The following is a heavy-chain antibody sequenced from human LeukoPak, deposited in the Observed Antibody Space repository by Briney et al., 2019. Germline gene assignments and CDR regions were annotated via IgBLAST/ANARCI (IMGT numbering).Heavy chain of an antibody. J-gene: IGHJ4*02. V-gene: IGHV4-38-2*02. CDR2: IYHSGST. D-gene: IGHD1-26*01. CDR1: GYPISSGYY. CDR3: ARGDYSGSYWRY. Sequence: SETLSLTCTVSGYPISSGYYWGWIRQPPGTGLEYIGSIYHSGSTYYKPSLKSRVTISVDTSKNQFSLKLSSVTAADTAVYYCARGDYSGSYWRYWGQGTLVTVSS.